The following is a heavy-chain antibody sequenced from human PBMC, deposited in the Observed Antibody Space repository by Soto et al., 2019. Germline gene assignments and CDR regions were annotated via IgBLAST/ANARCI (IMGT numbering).Heavy chain of an antibody. CDR3: ARAPKDLGYGSGGSCYPVMYLQH. CDR1: GGSISSSSYY. CDR2: IYYSGST. D-gene: IGHD2-15*01. J-gene: IGHJ1*01. V-gene: IGHV4-39*01. Sequence: SETLSLTCTVSGGSISSSSYYWGWIRQPPGKGLEWIGSIYYSGSTYYNPSLKSRVTISVDTSKNQFSLKLSSVTAADTAVYYCARAPKDLGYGSGGSCYPVMYLQHWGQGTLVTVSS.